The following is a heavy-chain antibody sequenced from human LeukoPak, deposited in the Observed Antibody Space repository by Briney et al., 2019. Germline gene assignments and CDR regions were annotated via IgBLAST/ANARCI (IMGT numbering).Heavy chain of an antibody. J-gene: IGHJ3*02. CDR2: IYYSGRT. CDR3: ARDHDTGNAFDI. V-gene: IGHV4-59*01. CDR1: GGPISSYY. Sequence: PSGTLSLPCTVSGGPISSYYWSWIRQPPGKGLEWIGYIYYSGRTNYNPSLKSRVTISVDTYKNQFSLKLSSVTAADTAVYYCARDHDTGNAFDIWGQGTMVTVSS. D-gene: IGHD5-18*01.